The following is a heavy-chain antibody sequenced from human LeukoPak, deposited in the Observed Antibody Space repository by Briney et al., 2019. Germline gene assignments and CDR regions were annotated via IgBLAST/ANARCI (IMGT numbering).Heavy chain of an antibody. CDR2: INPNSGGT. V-gene: IGHV1-2*06. CDR3: ARYCGGDCSDDAFDI. CDR1: GYTFTGYY. J-gene: IGHJ3*02. Sequence: GASVKVSCKASGYTFTGYYMHWVRQAPGQGLEWMGRINPNSGGTNHAQKFQGRVTMTRDTSISTAYMELSRLRSDDTAVYYCARYCGGDCSDDAFDIWGQGTMVTVSS. D-gene: IGHD2-21*02.